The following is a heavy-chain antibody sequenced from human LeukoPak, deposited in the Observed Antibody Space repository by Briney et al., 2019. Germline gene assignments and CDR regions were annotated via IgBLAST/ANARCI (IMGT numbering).Heavy chain of an antibody. V-gene: IGHV4-34*01. D-gene: IGHD2/OR15-2a*01. J-gene: IGHJ3*02. CDR3: AISMTDDAFDI. Sequence: SETLSLTCAVYGGPFSGYYWSWIRQPPGKGLEWIGEINHSGSTNYNPSLKSRVTISVDTSKNQFSLKLSSVTAADTAVYYCAISMTDDAFDIWGQGTMVTVSS. CDR2: INHSGST. CDR1: GGPFSGYY.